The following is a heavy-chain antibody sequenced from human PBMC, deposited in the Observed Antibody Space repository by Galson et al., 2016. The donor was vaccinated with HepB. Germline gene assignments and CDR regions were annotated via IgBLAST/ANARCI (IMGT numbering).Heavy chain of an antibody. J-gene: IGHJ4*02. CDR2: LYSGGDT. CDR1: GFTVSSSY. V-gene: IGHV3-66*01. Sequence: SLRLSCAASGFTVSSSYMSWVRQAPGKGLEWVSVLYSGGDTFYADPVKGRFSISRDNSKNTLYLQMDSLRAEDTAVYYCAHNNGWYGRGYFDYWGQGTLVTVSS. D-gene: IGHD6-19*01. CDR3: AHNNGWYGRGYFDY.